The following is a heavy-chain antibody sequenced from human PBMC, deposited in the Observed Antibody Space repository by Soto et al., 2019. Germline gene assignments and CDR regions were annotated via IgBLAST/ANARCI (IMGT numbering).Heavy chain of an antibody. V-gene: IGHV4-59*08. CDR3: ARLRGYSSSLFDP. J-gene: IGHJ5*02. Sequence: PSETLSLTCTVSGGSISSYYWSWIRQPPGKGLEWIGYIYYSGSTNYNPSLKSRVTISEDTSKNQFSLKLSSVTAADTAVYYCARLRGYSSSLFDPWGQGTLVTVSS. CDR2: IYYSGST. CDR1: GGSISSYY. D-gene: IGHD6-13*01.